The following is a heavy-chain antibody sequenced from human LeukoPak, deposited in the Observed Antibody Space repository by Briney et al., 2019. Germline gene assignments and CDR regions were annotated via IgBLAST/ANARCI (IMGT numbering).Heavy chain of an antibody. D-gene: IGHD4-23*01. Sequence: SETLSLTCTVSGGSISSGDYYWSWIRQPPGKGLEWIGYIYYSGSTYYNPSLKSRVTISVDTSKNQFSLKLSSVTAADTAVYYCAREAHADQTVVPWDWGQGTLVTVSS. CDR1: GGSISSGDYY. V-gene: IGHV4-30-4*01. CDR2: IYYSGST. CDR3: AREAHADQTVVPWD. J-gene: IGHJ4*02.